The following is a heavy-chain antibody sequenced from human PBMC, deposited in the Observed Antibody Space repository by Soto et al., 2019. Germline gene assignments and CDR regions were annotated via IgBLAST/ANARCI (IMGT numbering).Heavy chain of an antibody. CDR1: GGSFSGYY. V-gene: IGHV4-34*01. J-gene: IGHJ4*02. D-gene: IGHD5-12*01. Sequence: QVQLQQWGAGLLKPSETLSLTCAVYGGSFSGYYWSWIRQPPGKGLEWIGEINHSGSTHYNPSLKSRVTISVDTSKNQCSLKLSSVTAADTAVYYCARVAGATTRIADYWCQGTLVTVSS. CDR3: ARVAGATTRIADY. CDR2: INHSGST.